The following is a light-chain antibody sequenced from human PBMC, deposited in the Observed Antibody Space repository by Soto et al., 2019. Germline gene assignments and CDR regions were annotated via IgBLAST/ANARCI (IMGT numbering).Light chain of an antibody. J-gene: IGKJ1*01. V-gene: IGKV3-20*01. CDR1: QSVSSSY. CDR3: QQYGSSPWT. CDR2: VAS. Sequence: EIVLTQSPGTLSLSPGARATLSCRASQSVSSSYLAWYQQKPGQTPRLLIYVASSRATGIPDRFSGSGSGTDFTLTISRLEPEDFAVYYCQQYGSSPWTFGQGNKVEIK.